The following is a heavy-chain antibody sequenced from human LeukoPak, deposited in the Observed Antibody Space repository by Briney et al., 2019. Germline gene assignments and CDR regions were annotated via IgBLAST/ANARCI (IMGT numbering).Heavy chain of an antibody. V-gene: IGHV4-59*01. Sequence: SETLSLTCTASGGSISSYYWSWIRQPPGKGLEWIGYIYYSGSTNYNPSLKSRVTISVDTSKNQFSLKLSSVTAADTAVYYCARESPRVDYYDSRGFDPWGQGTLVTVSS. CDR3: ARESPRVDYYDSRGFDP. D-gene: IGHD3-22*01. J-gene: IGHJ5*02. CDR1: GGSISSYY. CDR2: IYYSGST.